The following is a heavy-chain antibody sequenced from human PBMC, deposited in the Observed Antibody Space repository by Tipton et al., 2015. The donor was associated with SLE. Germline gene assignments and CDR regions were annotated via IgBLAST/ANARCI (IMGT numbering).Heavy chain of an antibody. V-gene: IGHV3-15*01. J-gene: IGHJ4*02. CDR3: TTGGTMVRGVGDY. CDR1: GFTFSDAW. Sequence: QLVQSGGGLVNPGGSLRLSCAASGFTFSDAWMSWVRQAPGKGLEWVGRIKSKTDGGTTDYAVPVKGGFTISRDDSKNTLYLQMNSLKTEDTAVYYCTTGGTMVRGVGDYWGQGTLVTVSS. CDR2: IKSKTDGGTT. D-gene: IGHD3-10*01.